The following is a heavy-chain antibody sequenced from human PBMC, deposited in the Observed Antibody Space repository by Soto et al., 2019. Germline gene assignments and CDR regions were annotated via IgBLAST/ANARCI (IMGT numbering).Heavy chain of an antibody. CDR2: ISSNGVGT. D-gene: IGHD6-6*01. J-gene: IGHJ6*03. CDR1: GFTLSGYA. CDR3: LRRARPDFYYMDV. V-gene: IGHV3-64*01. Sequence: PGGSLRLSCAASGFTLSGYAMDWVRQAPGKGLEYVSVISSNGVGTYYANSVQGRFTISRDNSKNTVYLQMGSLRPEDMAVYYCLRRARPDFYYMDVWGKGTTVPVSS.